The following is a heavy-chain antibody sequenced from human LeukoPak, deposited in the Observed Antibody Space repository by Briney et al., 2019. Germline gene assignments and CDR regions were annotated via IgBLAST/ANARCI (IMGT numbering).Heavy chain of an antibody. D-gene: IGHD3-10*01. CDR2: ISWNSANI. Sequence: GGSLRLSCAASGFTFDDYAIHWVRQAPGKGLEWVSGISWNSANIAYADSVKGRFTVSRDNAKNSLYLQMNSLRVEDTAFYFCAKDTRYYYGSGLVIDYWGQGTLVTVSS. CDR1: GFTFDDYA. J-gene: IGHJ4*02. V-gene: IGHV3-9*01. CDR3: AKDTRYYYGSGLVIDY.